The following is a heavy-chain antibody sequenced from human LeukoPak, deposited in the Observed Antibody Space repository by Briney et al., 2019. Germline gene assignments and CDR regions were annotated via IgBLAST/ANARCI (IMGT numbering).Heavy chain of an antibody. CDR3: ARARGEARGYYCMDV. V-gene: IGHV4-30-2*01. Sequence: SETLSLTCTVSGGSISSGGYYWSWIRQPPGKGLEWIGYIYHSGSTYHNPSLKSRVTISVDRSKNQFSLKLSSVTAADTAVYYCARARGEARGYYCMDVWGKGTTVTVSS. J-gene: IGHJ6*03. D-gene: IGHD2-21*01. CDR1: GGSISSGGYY. CDR2: IYHSGST.